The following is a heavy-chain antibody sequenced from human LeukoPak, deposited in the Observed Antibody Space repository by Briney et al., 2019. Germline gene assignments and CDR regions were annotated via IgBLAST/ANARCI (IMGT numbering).Heavy chain of an antibody. CDR2: IYTSGST. J-gene: IGHJ5*02. D-gene: IGHD6-19*01. V-gene: IGHV4-61*02. Sequence: SETLSLTCTVSGGSISSGSYYWSWLRQPAGKGLDWSGRIYTSGSTNYNPSLKSRVTISVDTSKNPFALKLSSVTAADTAVYYCAGGPAVAGTNWFDPWGQGTLVTVSS. CDR3: AGGPAVAGTNWFDP. CDR1: GGSISSGSYY.